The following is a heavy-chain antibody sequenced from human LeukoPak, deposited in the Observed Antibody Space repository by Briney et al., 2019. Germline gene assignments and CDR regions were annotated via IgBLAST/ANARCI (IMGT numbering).Heavy chain of an antibody. J-gene: IGHJ5*02. CDR2: INYSGNT. D-gene: IGHD3-16*01. V-gene: IGHV4-39*01. CDR3: ARHNQGEWFDP. Sequence: NPSETLSLTCTVSGGSISSSSYYWGWIRHPPGKGLEWIGSINYSGNTYYNPSLKSRVSISAETSKNQFSLKLSSVTATDTAVYYCARHNQGEWFDPWGQGTRVTVSS. CDR1: GGSISSSSYY.